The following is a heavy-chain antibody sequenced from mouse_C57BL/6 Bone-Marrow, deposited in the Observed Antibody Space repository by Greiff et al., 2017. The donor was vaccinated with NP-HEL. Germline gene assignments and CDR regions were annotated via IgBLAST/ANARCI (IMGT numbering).Heavy chain of an antibody. V-gene: IGHV3-6*01. CDR3: AREGLGPWFAY. CDR2: ISYDGSN. Sequence: VQLKESGPGLVKPSQSLSLTCSVTGYSITSGYYWNWIRQFPGKKLEWMGYISYDGSNNYNPSLKNRISITRDPSKNQFFLKLNSVTTEDTATYYCAREGLGPWFAYWGQGTLVTVSA. D-gene: IGHD4-1*01. J-gene: IGHJ3*01. CDR1: GYSITSGYY.